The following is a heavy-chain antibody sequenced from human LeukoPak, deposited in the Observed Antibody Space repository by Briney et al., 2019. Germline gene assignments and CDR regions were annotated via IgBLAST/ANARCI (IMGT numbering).Heavy chain of an antibody. CDR3: ARGPLPGYCSSTSCYAEGTFDP. CDR2: IYYSGST. J-gene: IGHJ5*02. CDR1: GGSISSYY. V-gene: IGHV4-59*01. Sequence: PSETLSLTCTVSGGSISSYYWSWIRQPPGKGLEWIGYIYYSGSTNYNPSLKSRVTISVDTSKNQFSLKLSSVTAADTAVYYRARGPLPGYCSSTSCYAEGTFDPWGQGTLVTVSS. D-gene: IGHD2-2*01.